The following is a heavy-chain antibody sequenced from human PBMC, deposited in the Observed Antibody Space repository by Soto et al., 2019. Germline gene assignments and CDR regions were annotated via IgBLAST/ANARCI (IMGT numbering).Heavy chain of an antibody. D-gene: IGHD2-2*01. V-gene: IGHV3-23*01. CDR3: AKSLSTAVNYGLDV. CDR1: GFTFSDNA. Sequence: EVQLLESGGGLVQPGGSLRLSCGASGFTFSDNAMTWVRQAPGKGLEWVSSISDDGDSTYYAVSVKGRFAVSRDNSKNTLFLHMNSLGAEDTAVYYCAKSLSTAVNYGLDVWGQGTSVTVSS. CDR2: ISDDGDST. J-gene: IGHJ6*02.